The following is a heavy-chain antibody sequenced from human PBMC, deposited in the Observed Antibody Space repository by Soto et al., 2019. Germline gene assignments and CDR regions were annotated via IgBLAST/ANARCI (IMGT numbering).Heavy chain of an antibody. CDR2: ISYDGINE. V-gene: IGHV3-30*03. CDR3: ARGWWVRELRSYFDL. D-gene: IGHD4-17*01. Sequence: QVQLVESGGGVVQPGRSLRLSCAASGFTFSNYGMHWVRQAPGKGLEWVAFISYDGINEYYADSVRGRFTISRDNSENTLYLQMSSLRAEETAVYYCARGWWVRELRSYFDLWGQGTLVAVSS. CDR1: GFTFSNYG. J-gene: IGHJ4*02.